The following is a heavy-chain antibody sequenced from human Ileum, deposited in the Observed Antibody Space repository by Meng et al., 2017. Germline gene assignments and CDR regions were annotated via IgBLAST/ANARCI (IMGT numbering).Heavy chain of an antibody. CDR1: GYTFTAFY. Sequence: VHMVQSGDEVKKPGASVKVSCKASGYTFTAFYMHWVRQAPGQGLEWMGRINPNSGDTKCAQKFQGRVTMTRDTSISTAYMELSTLTSDDTAMYYCARDLRGGGSYYLSYWGQGTLVTVSS. J-gene: IGHJ4*02. V-gene: IGHV1-2*06. D-gene: IGHD1-26*01. CDR2: INPNSGDT. CDR3: ARDLRGGGSYYLSY.